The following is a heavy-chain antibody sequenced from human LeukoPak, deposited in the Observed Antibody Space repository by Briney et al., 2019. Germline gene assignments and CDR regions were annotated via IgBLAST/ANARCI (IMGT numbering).Heavy chain of an antibody. V-gene: IGHV3-30*03. D-gene: IGHD5-18*01. Sequence: PGGSLTLSCAASGFTFSSHGMHWVRQAPGQGLEWVAVIANDGRDKKYADSVKGRFTISRDNSKNALYLQMNSLRAEDTAVYYCARDRAPYRGYSYGYYYYYGMDVWGQGTTVTVSS. CDR2: IANDGRDK. CDR1: GFTFSSHG. CDR3: ARDRAPYRGYSYGYYYYYGMDV. J-gene: IGHJ6*02.